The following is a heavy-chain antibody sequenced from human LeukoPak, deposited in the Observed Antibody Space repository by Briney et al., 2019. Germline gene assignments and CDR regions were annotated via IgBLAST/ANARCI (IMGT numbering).Heavy chain of an antibody. V-gene: IGHV4-59*01. J-gene: IGHJ6*03. CDR1: GGSISSYY. CDR2: IYYSGST. CDR3: ARAGFTMVRDMDV. D-gene: IGHD3-10*01. Sequence: SETLSLTCTVSGGSISSYYWSWVRQPPGKGLEWIGYIYYSGSTNYNPSLKSRVTISVDTSKNQFSLKLSSVTAADTAVYYCARAGFTMVRDMDVWGKGTTVTISS.